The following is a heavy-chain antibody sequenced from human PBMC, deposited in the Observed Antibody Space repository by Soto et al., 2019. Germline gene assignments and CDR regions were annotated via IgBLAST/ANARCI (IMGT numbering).Heavy chain of an antibody. CDR1: GFTFSSYG. J-gene: IGHJ3*02. V-gene: IGHV3-30*18. CDR3: AKDLAKTYYDSSGYPRDAFDI. D-gene: IGHD3-22*01. Sequence: GGSLRLSCAASGFTFSSYGMHWVRQAPGKGLEWVAVISYDGSNKYYADSVKGRFTISRDNSKNTLYLQMNSLRAEDTAVYYCAKDLAKTYYDSSGYPRDAFDIWGQGTMVTVSS. CDR2: ISYDGSNK.